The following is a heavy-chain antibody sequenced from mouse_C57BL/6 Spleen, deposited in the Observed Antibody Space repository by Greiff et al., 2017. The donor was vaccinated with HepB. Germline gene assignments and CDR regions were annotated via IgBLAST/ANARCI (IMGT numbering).Heavy chain of an antibody. CDR1: GYTFTSYW. CDR2: IYPSDSET. Sequence: VQLQQSGAELVRPGSSVKLSCKASGYTFTSYWMDWVKQRPGQGLEWIGNIYPSDSETHYNQKFKDKATLTVDKSSSTAYMQLSSLTSEDSAVYYCARWDKYYFDYWGQGTTPTVSS. D-gene: IGHD3-3*01. J-gene: IGHJ2*01. V-gene: IGHV1-61*01. CDR3: ARWDKYYFDY.